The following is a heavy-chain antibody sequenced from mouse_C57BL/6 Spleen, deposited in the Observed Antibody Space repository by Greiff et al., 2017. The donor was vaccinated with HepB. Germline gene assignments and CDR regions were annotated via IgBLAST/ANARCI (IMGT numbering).Heavy chain of an antibody. CDR3: AIAYYSNPYAMDY. CDR1: GYTFTSYW. V-gene: IGHV1-74*01. J-gene: IGHJ4*01. D-gene: IGHD2-5*01. Sequence: VQLQQPGAELVKPGASVKVSCKASGYTFTSYWMHWVKQRPGQGLEWIGRIHPSDSDTNYNQKFKGKATLTVDKSSSTAYMQLSSLTSEDSAVYYCAIAYYSNPYAMDYWGQGTSVTVSS. CDR2: IHPSDSDT.